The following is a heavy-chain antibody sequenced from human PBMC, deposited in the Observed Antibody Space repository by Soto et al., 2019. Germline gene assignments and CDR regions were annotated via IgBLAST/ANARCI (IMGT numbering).Heavy chain of an antibody. CDR1: GFSLTSGVG. V-gene: IGHV2-5*02. Sequence: QITLKESGPTLVRPPQTLTLTCTFSGFSLTSGVGVGWIRQPPGKALEWLALIYWDDDKRYSPSLKNRLTITKDPSKNPVVLIRTNVGPVDTATYFCAHIDPEIVTVGGHGGFDYWGQGTLVTVSS. CDR3: AHIDPEIVTVGGHGGFDY. D-gene: IGHD5-12*01. J-gene: IGHJ4*02. CDR2: IYWDDDK.